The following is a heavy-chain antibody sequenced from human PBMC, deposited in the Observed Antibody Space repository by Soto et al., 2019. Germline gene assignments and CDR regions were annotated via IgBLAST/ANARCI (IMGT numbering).Heavy chain of an antibody. V-gene: IGHV1-18*01. Sequence: QVQLVQSGAEVKKPGASVKVSCKASGYTFINDGISWVRQAPGQGLEWMGWINSYNGNTNYAQKLQGRVTMTTETSTNTDYMELRSLPADDTNVYDCPSSAGAVEADDYWGQGTLVTVSS. CDR1: GYTFINDG. D-gene: IGHD3-10*01. J-gene: IGHJ4*02. CDR3: PSSAGAVEADDY. CDR2: INSYNGNT.